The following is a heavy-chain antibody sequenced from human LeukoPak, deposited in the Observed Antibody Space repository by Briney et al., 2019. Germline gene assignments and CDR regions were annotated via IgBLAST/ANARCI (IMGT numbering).Heavy chain of an antibody. D-gene: IGHD3-10*01. Sequence: GGSLRLSCAASGFTFSSYAMSWVRQAPGKWLEWVSGISGSGDNTYYADSMKGRFTISRDNSKFILYLQMNSLRAEDTALYYCAKERSTDRAWFGELLEWGQGNMVTVSS. V-gene: IGHV3-23*01. J-gene: IGHJ4*02. CDR3: AKERSTDRAWFGELLE. CDR1: GFTFSSYA. CDR2: ISGSGDNT.